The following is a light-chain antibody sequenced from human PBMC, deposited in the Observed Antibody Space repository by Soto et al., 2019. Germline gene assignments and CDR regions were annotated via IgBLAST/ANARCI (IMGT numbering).Light chain of an antibody. CDR2: TSN. J-gene: IGLJ1*01. CDR1: NSNIGSNK. V-gene: IGLV1-44*01. CDR3: SSYSISTAYL. Sequence: QSALTQPPSASGTPGQRVTISCSGSNSNIGSNKVNWYQQLPGTAPKLLIYTSNQRPSGVSYRFSGSKSGNTASLTISGLQAEDEADYFCSSYSISTAYLFGTGTKVTVL.